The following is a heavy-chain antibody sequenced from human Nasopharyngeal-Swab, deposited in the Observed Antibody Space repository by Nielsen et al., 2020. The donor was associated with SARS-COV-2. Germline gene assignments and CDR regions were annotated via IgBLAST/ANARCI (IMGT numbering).Heavy chain of an antibody. V-gene: IGHV2-5*02. CDR1: EFSLSTYGVG. D-gene: IGHD1-26*01. CDR2: IYWDDDK. CDR3: AHRKGGGSWDGGWFDP. J-gene: IGHJ5*02. Sequence: SGPTLAKPTQTLTLTCTFSEFSLSTYGVGVGWIRQPPGQVLEWLAFIYWDDDKRYRPSLKSKLTITKDTSKNQVVLTMTNMDPVDTATYYGAHRKGGGSWDGGWFDPRGQGTLVTVSS.